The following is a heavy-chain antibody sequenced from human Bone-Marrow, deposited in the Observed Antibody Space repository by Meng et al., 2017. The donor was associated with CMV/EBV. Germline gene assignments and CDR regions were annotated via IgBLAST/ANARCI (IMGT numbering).Heavy chain of an antibody. J-gene: IGHJ4*02. CDR3: ARDIIAKVLRYFDWPTPFDY. V-gene: IGHV3-30*02. D-gene: IGHD3-9*01. CDR1: GFTFSSYG. CDR2: IRYDGSNK. Sequence: GESLKISCAASGFTFSSYGMHWVRQAPGKGLEWVAFIRYDGSNKYYADSVKGRFTISRDNSKNTLYLQMNSLRAEDTAVYYCARDIIAKVLRYFDWPTPFDYWGQGTLVTVS.